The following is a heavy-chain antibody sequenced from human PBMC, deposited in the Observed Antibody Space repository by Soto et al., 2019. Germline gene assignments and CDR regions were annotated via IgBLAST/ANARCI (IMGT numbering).Heavy chain of an antibody. CDR3: AKDMGDGYNDGMDV. V-gene: IGHV3-43*01. CDR2: ISWDGGST. CDR1: GFTFDDYT. J-gene: IGHJ6*02. Sequence: PGGSLRLSCAASGFTFDDYTMHWVRQAPGKGLEWVSLISWDGGSTYYADSVKGRFTISRDNSKNSLYLQMNSLRTEDTALYYCAKDMGDGYNDGMDVWGQGTTVTVSS. D-gene: IGHD5-12*01.